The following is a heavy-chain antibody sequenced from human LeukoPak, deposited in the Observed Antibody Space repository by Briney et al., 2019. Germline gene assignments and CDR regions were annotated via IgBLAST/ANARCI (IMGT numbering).Heavy chain of an antibody. V-gene: IGHV3-23*01. CDR1: GFTFSSYA. D-gene: IGHD2-2*01. CDR3: AKDGVFGVVPAAYEPNWFDP. Sequence: GGSLRLSCAASGFTFSSYAMSWVRQAPGKGLEWVSAISGSGGSTYYADSVKGRFTISRDNSKNTLYLQMNSLRAEDTAVYYCAKDGVFGVVPAAYEPNWFDPWGQGTLVTVSS. CDR2: ISGSGGST. J-gene: IGHJ5*02.